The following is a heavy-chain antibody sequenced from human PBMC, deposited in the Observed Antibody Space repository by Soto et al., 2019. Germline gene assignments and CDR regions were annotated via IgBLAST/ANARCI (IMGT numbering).Heavy chain of an antibody. D-gene: IGHD3-22*01. CDR3: ARPPGSGYYSYFDY. J-gene: IGHJ4*02. V-gene: IGHV3-23*01. CDR2: ISFSGDTT. Sequence: SVGPQRLSTAASGATFDNYSSSWVRQAIGKGLEWVSDISFSGDTTYYADSVKGRFTISRDSCKNTVFLQMNSLRAEDTAVYYCARPPGSGYYSYFDYWGQGTLVT. CDR1: GATFDNYS.